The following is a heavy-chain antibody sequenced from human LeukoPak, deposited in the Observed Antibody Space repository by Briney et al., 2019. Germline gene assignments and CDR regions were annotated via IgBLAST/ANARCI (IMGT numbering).Heavy chain of an antibody. CDR2: IYYNGST. CDR1: GGSISSGGYY. J-gene: IGHJ3*02. D-gene: IGHD4-23*01. Sequence: SETLSLTCTVSGGSISSGGYYWSWIRQHPGKGLEWIGYIYYNGSTYYNPSLKSRVTISVDTSKNQFSLKLSSVTAADTAVYYCARDRDYGGNHRWAFDIWGQGTMVTVSS. V-gene: IGHV4-31*03. CDR3: ARDRDYGGNHRWAFDI.